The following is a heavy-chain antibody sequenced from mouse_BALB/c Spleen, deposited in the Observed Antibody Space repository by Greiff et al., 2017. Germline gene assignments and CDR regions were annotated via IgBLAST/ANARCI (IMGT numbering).Heavy chain of an antibody. Sequence: QVQLQQSGAELARPGASVKLSCKASGYTFTSYWMQWVKQRPGQGLEWIGAIYPGDGDTRYTQKFKGKATLTADKSSSTAYMQLSSLASEDSAVYYCARERDYYGSSPAWFAYWGQGTLVTVSA. D-gene: IGHD1-1*01. V-gene: IGHV1-87*01. J-gene: IGHJ3*01. CDR3: ARERDYYGSSPAWFAY. CDR2: IYPGDGDT. CDR1: GYTFTSYW.